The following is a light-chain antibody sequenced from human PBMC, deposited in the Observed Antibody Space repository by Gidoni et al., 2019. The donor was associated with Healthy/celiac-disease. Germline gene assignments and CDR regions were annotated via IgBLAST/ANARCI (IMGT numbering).Light chain of an antibody. V-gene: IGLV2-14*01. CDR3: SSYTSSSTPHVV. J-gene: IGLJ2*01. CDR1: RSDVGGYNY. Sequence: QSPLTQPASVSGSPGQSITISCTGTRSDVGGYNYVPWYQQHPGKAPKLMIYEVSNRPSGVSNRFSGSKSGNTASLTISGLQAEDEADYYCSSYTSSSTPHVVFGGGTKLTVL. CDR2: EVS.